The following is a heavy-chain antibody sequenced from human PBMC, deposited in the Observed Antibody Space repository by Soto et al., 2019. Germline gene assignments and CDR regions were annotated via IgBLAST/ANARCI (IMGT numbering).Heavy chain of an antibody. J-gene: IGHJ6*02. CDR1: GGSLSGYY. D-gene: IGHD6-6*01. Sequence: LSLTCAVYGGSLSGYYWSWIRQPPGKGLEWIGEINHSGSTNYNPSLKSRVTISVDTSKNQFSLKLSSVTAADTAVYYCASGRGQQLVRRADYYYYYGMDVWGQGTTVTVSS. V-gene: IGHV4-34*01. CDR2: INHSGST. CDR3: ASGRGQQLVRRADYYYYYGMDV.